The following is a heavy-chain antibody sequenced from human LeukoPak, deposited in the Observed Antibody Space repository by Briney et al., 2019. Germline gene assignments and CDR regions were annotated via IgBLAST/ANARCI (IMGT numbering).Heavy chain of an antibody. D-gene: IGHD4-11*01. CDR1: GGSLSSSS. CDR2: IWYSGDT. J-gene: IGHJ6*02. Sequence: SETLSLTCTVSGGSLSSSSWSWVRQDPGKRLEWIGFIWYSGDTDYNPSLRSRVTISVDTSKNQFSLKLNSVTAADTAVYYCARDDHSPHYHYAMGVWGQGITVNVSS. CDR3: ARDDHSPHYHYAMGV. V-gene: IGHV4-59*01.